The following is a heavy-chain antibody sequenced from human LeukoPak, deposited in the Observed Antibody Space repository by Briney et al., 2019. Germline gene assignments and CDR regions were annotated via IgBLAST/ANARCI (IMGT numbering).Heavy chain of an antibody. CDR1: GYTFTGYY. CDR3: ATIPWGSYNFDY. Sequence: GASVKVSCKASGYTFTGYYMHWVRQAPGQGLEWMGWINPNSGGTNYAQKFQGRVTMTRDTSISTAYMELSRPRSDDTAVYYCATIPWGSYNFDYWGQGTLVTVSS. CDR2: INPNSGGT. V-gene: IGHV1-2*02. D-gene: IGHD3-16*01. J-gene: IGHJ4*02.